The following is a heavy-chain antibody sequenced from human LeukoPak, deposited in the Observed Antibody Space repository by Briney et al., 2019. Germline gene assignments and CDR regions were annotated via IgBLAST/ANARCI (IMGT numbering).Heavy chain of an antibody. J-gene: IGHJ6*03. CDR3: ARATLIFRYFPLHYYSMDV. D-gene: IGHD3-9*01. CDR2: MNLHTGKT. V-gene: IGHV1-8*01. CDR1: GYTFISYD. Sequence: ASVKVSCKASGYTFISYDINWVRQATGQGLEWMGWMNLHTGKTGYAQKFQGRVTMTRNTSISTAYMELSSLGSEDTAVYYCARATLIFRYFPLHYYSMDVWGKGTTVTISS.